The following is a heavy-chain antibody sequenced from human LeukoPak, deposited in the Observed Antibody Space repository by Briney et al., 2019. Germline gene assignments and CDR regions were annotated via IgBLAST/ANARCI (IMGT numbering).Heavy chain of an antibody. V-gene: IGHV3-21*04. D-gene: IGHD3-9*01. CDR1: GFILSNYR. Sequence: GGSLRLSCAASGFILSNYRMNWVRQAPGKGLEWVSYISSSGNSREYADSVKGRFTISRDNARDSLHLQMNSLRAEDTAVYYCARDLNYDILTEGDYWGREPWSPSPQ. CDR3: ARDLNYDILTEGDY. CDR2: ISSSGNSR. J-gene: IGHJ4*02.